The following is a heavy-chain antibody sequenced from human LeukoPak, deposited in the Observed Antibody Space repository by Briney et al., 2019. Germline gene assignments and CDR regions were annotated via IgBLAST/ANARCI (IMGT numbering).Heavy chain of an antibody. CDR3: ARHGTQWFGELSCLDY. D-gene: IGHD3-10*01. CDR1: GGSISSSSYY. J-gene: IGHJ4*02. Sequence: PSETLSLTCAVSGGSISSSSYYWGWIRQPPGQGLEWIGSIYYSGSTYYNPSLKSRVTISVDTSKNQFSLKLSSVTAADTAVYYCARHGTQWFGELSCLDYWGQGTLVTVSS. CDR2: IYYSGST. V-gene: IGHV4-39*01.